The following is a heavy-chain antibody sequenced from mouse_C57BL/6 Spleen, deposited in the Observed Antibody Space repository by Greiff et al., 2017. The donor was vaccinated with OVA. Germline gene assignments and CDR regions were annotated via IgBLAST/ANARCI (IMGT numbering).Heavy chain of an antibody. CDR2: IDPSDSYT. V-gene: IGHV1-69*01. D-gene: IGHD1-1*01. J-gene: IGHJ2*01. Sequence: QVQLQQPGAELVKPGASVKVSCKASGYTFTSYWMHWVKQRPGQGLEWIGEIDPSDSYTNYNQKFKGKSTLTVDKSSSTAYMQLSSLTSEDSAVYYCARNYGSPFDYWGQGTTLTVSS. CDR3: ARNYGSPFDY. CDR1: GYTFTSYW.